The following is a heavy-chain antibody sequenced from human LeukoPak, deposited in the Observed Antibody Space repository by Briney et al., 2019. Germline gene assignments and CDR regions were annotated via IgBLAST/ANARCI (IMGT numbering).Heavy chain of an antibody. D-gene: IGHD4-11*01. Sequence: SGGSLRLSCAAAGFTFSHYGMHWVRQAPGKGLEWVAVIWSDGTNQYYGDSVKGRFTISRDDSGNTVYLQMNSLRPEDTGVYYCARDAQRGFDYSNSIEYWGQGTPVTVST. CDR2: IWSDGTNQ. CDR3: ARDAQRGFDYSNSIEY. V-gene: IGHV3-33*01. CDR1: GFTFSHYG. J-gene: IGHJ4*02.